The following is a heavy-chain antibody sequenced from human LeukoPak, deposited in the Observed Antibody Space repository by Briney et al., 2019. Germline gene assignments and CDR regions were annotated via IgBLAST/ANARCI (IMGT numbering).Heavy chain of an antibody. J-gene: IGHJ6*02. CDR1: GFTFSSYG. CDR2: ISWNSGSI. V-gene: IGHV3-9*01. Sequence: PGRSLRLSCAASGFTFSSYGMHWVRQAPGKGLEWVSGISWNSGSIGYADSVKGRFTISRDNAKNSLYLQMNSLRAEDTALYYCAKGSGGSWHYYGMDVWGQGTTVTVSS. D-gene: IGHD2-15*01. CDR3: AKGSGGSWHYYGMDV.